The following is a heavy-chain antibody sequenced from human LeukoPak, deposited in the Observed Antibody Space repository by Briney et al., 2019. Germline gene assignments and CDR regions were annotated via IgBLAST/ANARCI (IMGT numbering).Heavy chain of an antibody. CDR2: TYYRSKWKN. Sequence: SQTLSLTFVISGDSVSSNSACWNWIRQSPSRGLEWLGRTYYRSKWKNDYAPSVRGRITINPDTSKNQFSLQLNSVTPDDTAVYYCTREGRGAEAAFDDWGQGTLVTVSS. CDR1: GDSVSSNSAC. V-gene: IGHV6-1*01. J-gene: IGHJ4*02. CDR3: TREGRGAEAAFDD. D-gene: IGHD6-19*01.